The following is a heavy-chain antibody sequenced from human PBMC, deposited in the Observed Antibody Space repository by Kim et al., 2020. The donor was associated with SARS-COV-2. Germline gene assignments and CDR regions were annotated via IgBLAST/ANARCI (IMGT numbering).Heavy chain of an antibody. CDR3: ASDYGSGSFMSS. D-gene: IGHD3-10*01. Sequence: SYAQKFQGRVTMTRDTSTSTVYMELSSLRSEDTAVYYCASDYGSGSFMSSWGQGTLVTVSS. J-gene: IGHJ5*02. V-gene: IGHV1-46*01.